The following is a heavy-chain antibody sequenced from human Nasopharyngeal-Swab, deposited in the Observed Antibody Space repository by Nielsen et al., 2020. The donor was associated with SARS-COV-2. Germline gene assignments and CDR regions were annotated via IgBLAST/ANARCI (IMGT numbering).Heavy chain of an antibody. CDR3: ARVAIAPAGTGLDY. V-gene: IGHV1-69*05. J-gene: IGHJ4*02. CDR2: IIPIFGTT. CDR1: GGTFSTYG. D-gene: IGHD6-13*01. Sequence: SVKVSCKASGGTFSTYGFSWVRQAPGQGLEWLGGIIPIFGTTNYAQKFQGRVTITRDTSASTAYMELSSLRSEDTAVYYCARVAIAPAGTGLDYWGQGTLVTVSS.